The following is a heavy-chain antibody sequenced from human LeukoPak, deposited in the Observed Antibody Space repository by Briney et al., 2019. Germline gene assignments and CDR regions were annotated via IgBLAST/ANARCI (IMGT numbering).Heavy chain of an antibody. J-gene: IGHJ4*02. CDR1: GYTFTGYY. D-gene: IGHD3-10*01. Sequence: GASVKVSCKASGYTFTGYYMHWVRQAPGQGLEWMGWINPNSGGTNYAQRFQGRVTMTRDTSISTAYMELSRLRSDDTAVYCCARDLEVWFGEFGTFDYWGQGTLVTVSS. V-gene: IGHV1-2*02. CDR2: INPNSGGT. CDR3: ARDLEVWFGEFGTFDY.